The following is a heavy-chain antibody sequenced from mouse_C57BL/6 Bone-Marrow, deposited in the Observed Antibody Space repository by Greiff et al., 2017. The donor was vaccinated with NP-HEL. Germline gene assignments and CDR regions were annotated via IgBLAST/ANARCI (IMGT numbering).Heavy chain of an antibody. V-gene: IGHV2-2*01. D-gene: IGHD2-5*01. J-gene: IGHJ4*01. CDR3: AKYLCGIYSTLYYYAMDY. CDR1: GFSLTSYG. Sequence: VQLQESGPGLVQPSQCLSITCTASGFSLTSYGVHWVRQSPGKGLEWLGVIWSGGSTDYNAAFISRLCISKDNSKCQVYFKINSLQADDTAIYYLAKYLCGIYSTLYYYAMDYWGQGTSVTVSS. CDR2: IWSGGST.